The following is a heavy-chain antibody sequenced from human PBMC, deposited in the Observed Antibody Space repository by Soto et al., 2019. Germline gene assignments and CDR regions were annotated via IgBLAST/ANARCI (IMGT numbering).Heavy chain of an antibody. Sequence: SETHSHTSPVAGGYIISSSYYWGWIRKPPGKGLEWIGSIYYSGSTYYNPSLKSRVTISVDTSKNQFSLKLSSVTAADTAVYYCARRTPQGYSGYDPQGIYYMDVWGKGTTVTVSS. CDR1: GGYIISSSYY. J-gene: IGHJ6*03. V-gene: IGHV4-39*01. CDR3: ARRTPQGYSGYDPQGIYYMDV. D-gene: IGHD5-12*01. CDR2: IYYSGST.